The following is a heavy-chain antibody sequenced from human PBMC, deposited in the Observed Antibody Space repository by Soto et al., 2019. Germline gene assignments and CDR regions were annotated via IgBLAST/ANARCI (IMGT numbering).Heavy chain of an antibody. J-gene: IGHJ4*02. CDR1: GFTFSSYG. V-gene: IGHV3-33*01. Sequence: GGSLRLSCAASGFTFSSYGMHWVRQAPGKGLEWVAVIWYDGSNKYYADSVKGRFTISRDNSKNTLYLQMNSLRAEDTAVYYCARDPYAYCGGDCLPAGIDYWGQGTLVTVSS. CDR2: IWYDGSNK. CDR3: ARDPYAYCGGDCLPAGIDY. D-gene: IGHD2-21*02.